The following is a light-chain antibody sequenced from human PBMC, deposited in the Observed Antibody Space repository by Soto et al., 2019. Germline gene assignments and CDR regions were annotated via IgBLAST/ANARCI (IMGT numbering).Light chain of an antibody. V-gene: IGKV1-5*01. CDR3: QQYYSHSLYT. CDR1: QSLNNW. J-gene: IGKJ2*01. CDR2: DAS. Sequence: DIQMTQSPSTLSASVGDRVTITCRASQSLNNWLAWHQQKPGKAPKLLIYDASTLESGVPSRFSGSGSGSEFTLTISSLQPDDFASYYCQQYYSHSLYTFGQGTKLEIK.